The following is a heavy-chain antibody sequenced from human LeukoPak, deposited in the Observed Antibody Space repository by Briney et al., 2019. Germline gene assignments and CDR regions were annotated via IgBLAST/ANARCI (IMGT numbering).Heavy chain of an antibody. J-gene: IGHJ4*02. CDR1: GFTFNNYW. Sequence: PGGSLRLSCGASGFTFNNYWMSWVRQAPGTGLEWVATIKRDGSRKYYVSSVKDRFTISSGNARNSLFLQMDSLRAEDTAMYYCARVPRDSEYAIFDLWGQGTLVTVSS. CDR3: ARVPRDSEYAIFDL. CDR2: IKRDGSRK. D-gene: IGHD2/OR15-2a*01. V-gene: IGHV3-7*01.